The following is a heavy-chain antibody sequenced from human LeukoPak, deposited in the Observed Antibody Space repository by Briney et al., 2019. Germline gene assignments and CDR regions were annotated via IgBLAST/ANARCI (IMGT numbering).Heavy chain of an antibody. CDR1: GGSISSYY. Sequence: TSETLSLTCTVSGGSISSYYWIWIRQPPGKGLEWIGYIYYSGSTNYNPSLKSRVTISVDTSKNQFSLKLSSVTAADTAVYYCARQGPDYYYDSSGYWALDYWGQGTLVTVSS. CDR3: ARQGPDYYYDSSGYWALDY. D-gene: IGHD3-22*01. V-gene: IGHV4-59*08. CDR2: IYYSGST. J-gene: IGHJ4*02.